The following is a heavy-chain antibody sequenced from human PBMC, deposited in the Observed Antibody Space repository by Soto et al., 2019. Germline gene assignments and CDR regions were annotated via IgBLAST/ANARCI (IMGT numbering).Heavy chain of an antibody. V-gene: IGHV1-3*01. CDR3: ARDQVTPGRLGRSYYYYYMDV. D-gene: IGHD4-4*01. CDR1: GYTFTSYA. Sequence: ASVKVSCKASGYTFTSYAMHWVRQAPGQRLEWMGWINAGNGNTKYSQKFQGRVTITRDTSASTAYMELSSLRSEDTAVYYCARDQVTPGRLGRSYYYYYMDVWGKGTTVTVSS. CDR2: INAGNGNT. J-gene: IGHJ6*03.